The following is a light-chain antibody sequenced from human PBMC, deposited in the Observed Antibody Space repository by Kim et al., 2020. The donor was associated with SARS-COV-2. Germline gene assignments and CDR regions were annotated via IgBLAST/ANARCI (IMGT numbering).Light chain of an antibody. Sequence: GDRVTITCRASHDIGNYVAWYQQKPGQVPKLLIYGTSTLQSGVPSRFSGSGSGTDFSLTISSLQPEDVASYYCQKYNSVPYTFGQGTKLEI. CDR3: QKYNSVPYT. J-gene: IGKJ2*01. CDR2: GTS. CDR1: HDIGNY. V-gene: IGKV1-27*01.